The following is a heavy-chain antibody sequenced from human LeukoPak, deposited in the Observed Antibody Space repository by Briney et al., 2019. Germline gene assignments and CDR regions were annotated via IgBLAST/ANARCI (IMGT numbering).Heavy chain of an antibody. J-gene: IGHJ4*02. D-gene: IGHD3-9*01. CDR1: GFTVSSNY. Sequence: GGSLRLSCAASGFTVSSNYMSWVRQAPGQGLEWVSNIYTGGSTYYADSVRGRFTISGDNSKNTLFLQMNSLRPEDTAVYYCARGPDYDILADYFDYWGQGTLVTVSS. V-gene: IGHV3-53*05. CDR2: IYTGGST. CDR3: ARGPDYDILADYFDY.